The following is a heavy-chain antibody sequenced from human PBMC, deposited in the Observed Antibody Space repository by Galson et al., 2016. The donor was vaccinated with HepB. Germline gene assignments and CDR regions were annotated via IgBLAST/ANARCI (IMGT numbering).Heavy chain of an antibody. CDR2: ISRGSSYI. Sequence: SLRLSCAASGITFRTYNMNWVRQAPGKGLEWVSSISRGSSYIYYADSMKGRFTISRDNAKKSLYLQMNSLRAEDTAVYYCARAPIEVDGMRHYYYGMDVWGQGTTVTVSS. CDR1: GITFRTYN. D-gene: IGHD6-13*01. J-gene: IGHJ6*02. CDR3: ARAPIEVDGMRHYYYGMDV. V-gene: IGHV3-21*01.